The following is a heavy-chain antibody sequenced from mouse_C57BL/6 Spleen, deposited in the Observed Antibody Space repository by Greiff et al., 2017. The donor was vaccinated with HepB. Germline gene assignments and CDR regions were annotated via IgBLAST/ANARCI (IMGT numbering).Heavy chain of an antibody. CDR1: GFTFSSYA. CDR3: TRAPGYGSREGFAY. V-gene: IGHV5-9-1*02. D-gene: IGHD1-1*01. CDR2: ISSGGDYI. J-gene: IGHJ3*01. Sequence: EVQLVESGEGLVKPGGSLKLSCAASGFTFSSYAMSWVRQTPEKRLEWVAYISSGGDYIYYADTVKGRFTISRDNARNTLYLQMSSLKSEDTAMYYCTRAPGYGSREGFAYWGQGTLVTVSA.